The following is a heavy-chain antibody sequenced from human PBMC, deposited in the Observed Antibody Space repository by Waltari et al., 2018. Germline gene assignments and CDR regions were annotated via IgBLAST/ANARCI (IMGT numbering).Heavy chain of an antibody. J-gene: IGHJ3*02. D-gene: IGHD1-1*01. CDR2: IYTSGST. Sequence: QVQLQESGRSLVKTSETLSLPCRFSDDSIASFYWCWIRQTAVKGLEWLGHIYTSGSTYYNPSLRGRVSMSIDNSRNQFSLNLISVTTADTAIYYCARTTGARHDAFDIWGQGTLVTVSS. V-gene: IGHV4-4*07. CDR3: ARTTGARHDAFDI. CDR1: DDSIASFY.